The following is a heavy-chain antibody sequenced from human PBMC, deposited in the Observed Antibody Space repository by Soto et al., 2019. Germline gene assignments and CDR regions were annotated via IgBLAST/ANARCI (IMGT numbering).Heavy chain of an antibody. J-gene: IGHJ4*02. CDR1: GFTFSSYA. Sequence: GGSLRLSCAASGFTFSSYAMSWVRQAPGKGLEWVSAISLSGASTYYADSVKGRFTISRDNSKNTLYLQMHSLRAVDTAVYYCAKPLYGDYILDYWGQGTLGTVSS. V-gene: IGHV3-23*01. CDR3: AKPLYGDYILDY. CDR2: ISLSGAST. D-gene: IGHD4-17*01.